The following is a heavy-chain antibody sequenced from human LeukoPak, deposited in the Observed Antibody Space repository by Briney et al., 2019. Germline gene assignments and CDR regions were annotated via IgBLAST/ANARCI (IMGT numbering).Heavy chain of an antibody. Sequence: ASVKVSCKASGYTFTSYYIHWVRQAPGQGPDWMGYINPRNGATNYSQKFQGRLTMTRDTSISTAYMEVSSLKSDDTAVYYCARLLPYDFWSGYLDAFDIWGQGTMVTVSS. CDR2: INPRNGAT. D-gene: IGHD3-3*01. CDR1: GYTFTSYY. J-gene: IGHJ3*02. CDR3: ARLLPYDFWSGYLDAFDI. V-gene: IGHV1-2*02.